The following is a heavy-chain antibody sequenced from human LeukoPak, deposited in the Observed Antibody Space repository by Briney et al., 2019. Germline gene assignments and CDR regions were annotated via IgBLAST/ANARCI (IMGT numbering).Heavy chain of an antibody. J-gene: IGHJ6*03. Sequence: SETLSLTCVVSGSSITNNWWTWVRQPPGKGLEWIGEMYHSRSTTYNPSLKSRVTISVDTSKNQFSLKLSSVTAADTAVYYCSKHGQYDFWRELYYYYYYMDVWGKGTTVTVSS. CDR3: SKHGQYDFWRELYYYYYYMDV. V-gene: IGHV4-4*02. CDR1: GSSITNNW. D-gene: IGHD3-3*01. CDR2: MYHSRST.